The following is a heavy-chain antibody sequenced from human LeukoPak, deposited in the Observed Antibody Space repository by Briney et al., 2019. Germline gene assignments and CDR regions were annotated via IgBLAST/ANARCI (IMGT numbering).Heavy chain of an antibody. J-gene: IGHJ4*02. CDR1: GYTFTGYY. Sequence: ASVKVSCKASGYTFTGYYTHWVRQAPGQGLEWMGRINPNSGGTNYAQKFQGRVTMTRDTSISTAYMELSRLRSDDTAVYYCARDGEYCSGGSCHTTFDYWGQGTLVIVSS. V-gene: IGHV1-2*06. CDR3: ARDGEYCSGGSCHTTFDY. CDR2: INPNSGGT. D-gene: IGHD2-15*01.